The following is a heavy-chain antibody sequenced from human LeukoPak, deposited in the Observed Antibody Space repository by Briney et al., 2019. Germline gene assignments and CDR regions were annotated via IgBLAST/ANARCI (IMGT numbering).Heavy chain of an antibody. CDR3: TTDLAYDSSGYQP. J-gene: IGHJ5*02. V-gene: IGHV3-15*01. CDR1: GFTFSNAW. CDR2: IKSKTDGGTT. D-gene: IGHD3-22*01. Sequence: PGGSLRLSCAASGFTFSNAWMSLVRQAPGKGLEWVGRIKSKTDGGTTDYAAPVKGRFTISRDDSKNTLYLQMNSPKTEDTAVYYCTTDLAYDSSGYQPWGQGTLVTVSS.